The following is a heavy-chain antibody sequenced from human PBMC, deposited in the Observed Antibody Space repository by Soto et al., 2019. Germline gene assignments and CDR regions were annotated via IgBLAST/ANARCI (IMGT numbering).Heavy chain of an antibody. D-gene: IGHD2-21*02. Sequence: EVQLLESGGGLVQPGGSLRLSCAASGFTFSSYAMTWVRQAPGKGLEWVSTINDSGGSAYYADSVKGRFTISRDNSKNTLCLQMNSLRADDTAVYYCATDKGDHGGYWGQGTLVTVSS. V-gene: IGHV3-23*01. J-gene: IGHJ4*02. CDR1: GFTFSSYA. CDR3: ATDKGDHGGY. CDR2: INDSGGSA.